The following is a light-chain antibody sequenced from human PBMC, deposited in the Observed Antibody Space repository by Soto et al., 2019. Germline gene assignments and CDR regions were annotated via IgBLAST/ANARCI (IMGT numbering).Light chain of an antibody. CDR1: QSVSSSY. V-gene: IGKV3-20*01. J-gene: IGKJ1*01. CDR3: QHYGSALWT. CDR2: GAS. Sequence: EIVLTQSPGTLSLSPGERATLSCRASQSVSSSYLAWYQQKPGQAPRLLIYGASSRATGIPDRFSGSGSGTDFNLTSSRLEPEDFAVYYCQHYGSALWTFGQGTKVEIK.